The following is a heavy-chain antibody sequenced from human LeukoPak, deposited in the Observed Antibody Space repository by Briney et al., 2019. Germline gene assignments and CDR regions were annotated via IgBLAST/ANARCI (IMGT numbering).Heavy chain of an antibody. Sequence: SETLSLTCTVSGGSISSSSYYWGWIRQPPGKGLEWIGSIYYSGSTYYNPSLKSRVTISVDTSKNQFSLKLSSVTAADTAVYYCARHESLYSSSDYWGQGTLVTVSS. CDR3: ARHESLYSSSDY. D-gene: IGHD6-6*01. V-gene: IGHV4-39*01. J-gene: IGHJ4*02. CDR2: IYYSGST. CDR1: GGSISSSSYY.